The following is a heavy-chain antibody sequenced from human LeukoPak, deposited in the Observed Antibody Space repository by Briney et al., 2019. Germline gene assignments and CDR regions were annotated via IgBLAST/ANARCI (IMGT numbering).Heavy chain of an antibody. D-gene: IGHD6-13*01. CDR2: ISGSGGST. CDR1: GFTFSSYA. V-gene: IGHV3-23*01. CDR3: ARERGTWGSSWSRAFDI. J-gene: IGHJ3*02. Sequence: SGGSLRLSCAASGFTFSSYAMSWVRQAPGKGLEWVSAISGSGGSTYYADSVKGRFTISRDNSKNTLYLQMNSLRAEDTAVYYCARERGTWGSSWSRAFDIWGQGTMVTVSS.